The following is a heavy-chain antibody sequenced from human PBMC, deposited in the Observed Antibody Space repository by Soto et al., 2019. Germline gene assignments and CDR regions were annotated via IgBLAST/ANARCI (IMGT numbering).Heavy chain of an antibody. Sequence: SQTLSLTCAISGDSVSSNSAAWNWIRQSPSRGLEWLGRTYYRSKWYNDYAVSVKSRITINPDTSKNQFSLQLNSVTPEDTAVYYCARASGYGVAPEEYYYYGMDVWGQGTTVTVSS. CDR1: GDSVSSNSAA. CDR3: ARASGYGVAPEEYYYYGMDV. D-gene: IGHD6-25*01. J-gene: IGHJ6*02. CDR2: TYYRSKWYN. V-gene: IGHV6-1*01.